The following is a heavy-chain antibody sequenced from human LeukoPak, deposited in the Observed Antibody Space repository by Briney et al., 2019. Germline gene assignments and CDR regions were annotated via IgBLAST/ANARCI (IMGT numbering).Heavy chain of an antibody. J-gene: IGHJ6*03. CDR2: ITPILDIA. CDR1: GGTFSNCG. V-gene: IGHV1-69*04. Sequence: ASVKVSCKASGGTFSNCGISWVRQAPGQGLEWMGRITPILDIANYAQRFQDRVTITADKSTTTAYMELNSLRSEDTAVYYCARDKWFGELLKYYYYMDVWGKGTTVTVSS. D-gene: IGHD3-10*01. CDR3: ARDKWFGELLKYYYYMDV.